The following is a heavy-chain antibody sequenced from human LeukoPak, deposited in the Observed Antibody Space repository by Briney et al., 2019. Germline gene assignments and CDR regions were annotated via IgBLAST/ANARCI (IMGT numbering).Heavy chain of an antibody. CDR3: AGDRYSELGGSYMNY. D-gene: IGHD1-26*01. Sequence: SVKVSCKASGGTFSSYAISWVRQAPGQGLEWMGGIIPIFGTANYAQKFQGRVTITADESTSTAYMELSSLRSEDTAVYYCAGDRYSELGGSYMNYWGQGTLVTVSS. CDR1: GGTFSSYA. CDR2: IIPIFGTA. J-gene: IGHJ4*02. V-gene: IGHV1-69*13.